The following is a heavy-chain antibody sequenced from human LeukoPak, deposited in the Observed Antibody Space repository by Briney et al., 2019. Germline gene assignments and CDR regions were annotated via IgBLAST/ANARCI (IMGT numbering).Heavy chain of an antibody. Sequence: GASVKVSCKASGGTFSSYAISWVRQAPGQGLEWMGGIIPIFGTANYAQKFQGRVTITADESTSTAYMELSSLRSEDTAVYYCAREAVAGTIGFDYWGQGTLVTVSS. CDR3: AREAVAGTIGFDY. V-gene: IGHV1-69*13. J-gene: IGHJ4*02. D-gene: IGHD6-19*01. CDR1: GGTFSSYA. CDR2: IIPIFGTA.